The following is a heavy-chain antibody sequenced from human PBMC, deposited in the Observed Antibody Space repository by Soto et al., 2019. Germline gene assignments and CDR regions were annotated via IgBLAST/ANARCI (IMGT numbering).Heavy chain of an antibody. CDR3: ARGFYGDPPALDY. Sequence: EVQLVEAGGGLVQPGGSLRLSCAASGFTFSSYYMHWVRQAPGKGLVWISRIKTDGSFSSYADSVKGRFTISRDNARNTLFLQMNSLSDDDTAGYYCARGFYGDPPALDYWGQGTLVSVSS. D-gene: IGHD4-17*01. CDR2: IKTDGSFS. CDR1: GFTFSSYY. V-gene: IGHV3-74*01. J-gene: IGHJ4*02.